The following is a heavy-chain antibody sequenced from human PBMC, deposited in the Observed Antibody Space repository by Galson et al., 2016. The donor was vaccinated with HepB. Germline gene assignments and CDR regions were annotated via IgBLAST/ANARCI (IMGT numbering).Heavy chain of an antibody. CDR3: ASGSMIVVVNY. Sequence: SETLSLTCTVSGGSVSSSSYFWGWIRQPPGKGLEWIGSVYYSGTTYYNPSLTSRVTISVDTSKNQFSLKLSSVTAADTAVYYCASGSMIVVVNYWGQGTPVTVSS. CDR2: VYYSGTT. V-gene: IGHV4-39*01. D-gene: IGHD3-22*01. J-gene: IGHJ4*02. CDR1: GGSVSSSSYF.